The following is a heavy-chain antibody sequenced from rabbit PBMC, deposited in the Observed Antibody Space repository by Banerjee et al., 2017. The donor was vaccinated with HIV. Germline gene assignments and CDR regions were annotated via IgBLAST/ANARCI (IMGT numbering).Heavy chain of an antibody. CDR2: IYAGSSGST. CDR1: GFSFSSSYY. Sequence: QSLEESGGDLVKPGASLTLTCTASGFSFSSSYYMCWVRQAPGKGLEWIACIYAGSSGSTYYASWAKGRFTISRASSTTVTLQMTSLTAADTATYFCARSDFGVGWTKLNLWGQGTLVTVS. V-gene: IGHV1S40*01. CDR3: ARSDFGVGWTKLNL. J-gene: IGHJ4*01. D-gene: IGHD5-1*01.